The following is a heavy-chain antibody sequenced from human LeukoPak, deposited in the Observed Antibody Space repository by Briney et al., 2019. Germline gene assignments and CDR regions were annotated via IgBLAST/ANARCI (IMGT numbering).Heavy chain of an antibody. Sequence: SETLSLTCTVSGGSISGDYLGGVRQSPGEGLEWIGRIYTSGGTNYNPSLKSRVTMSVDTPKNQFSLKLSSVTAADTAVYYCARGSGWYEYWGQGTLVTVSS. D-gene: IGHD6-19*01. CDR3: ARGSGWYEY. V-gene: IGHV4-4*07. J-gene: IGHJ4*02. CDR1: GGSISGDY. CDR2: IYTSGGT.